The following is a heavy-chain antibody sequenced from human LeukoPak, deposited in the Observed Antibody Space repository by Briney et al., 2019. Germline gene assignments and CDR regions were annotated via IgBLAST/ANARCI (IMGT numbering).Heavy chain of an antibody. CDR2: ISYDGSNK. CDR1: GFTFTNYV. D-gene: IGHD3-22*01. CDR3: ARGAYDSNPGDY. Sequence: PGGSLRLSCAASGFTFTNYVIHWVRQAPGKGLEWVAVISYDGSNKYYADSVKGRFTISRDNSKNTLYLQMNSLRAEDTAVHYCARGAYDSNPGDYWGQGTLVTVSS. V-gene: IGHV3-30-3*01. J-gene: IGHJ4*02.